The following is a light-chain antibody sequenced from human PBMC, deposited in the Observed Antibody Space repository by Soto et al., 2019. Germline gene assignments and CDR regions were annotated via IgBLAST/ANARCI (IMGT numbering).Light chain of an antibody. Sequence: EIVLTQSPGTLSLSPGERATLSCRASQSVSSSYLAWYQQKPGQTPRLLIYGASSRATGIPDRFSGSGSGIDFTLTISRLEPEDFAVYYCQQYGGSPRTFGQGTKVEIK. CDR2: GAS. V-gene: IGKV3-20*01. CDR3: QQYGGSPRT. CDR1: QSVSSSY. J-gene: IGKJ1*01.